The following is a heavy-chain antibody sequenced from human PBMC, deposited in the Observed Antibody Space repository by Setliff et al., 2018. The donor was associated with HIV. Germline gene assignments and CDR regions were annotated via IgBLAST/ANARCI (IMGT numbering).Heavy chain of an antibody. D-gene: IGHD3-3*01. Sequence: PSETLSLTCTVSGGSISSGYYYWSWIRQPPGKGLEWIGYVFSSGDTSYNPSLKRRVTMSVDTSKNQFSLNLTSVTAADTAVYYCARGGAFWSGYYGFDYWGQGTLVTVSS. CDR1: GGSISSGYYY. CDR3: ARGGAFWSGYYGFDY. V-gene: IGHV4-61*01. CDR2: VFSSGDT. J-gene: IGHJ4*02.